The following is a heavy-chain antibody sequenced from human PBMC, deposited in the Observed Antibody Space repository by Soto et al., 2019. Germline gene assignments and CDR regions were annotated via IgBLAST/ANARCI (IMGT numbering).Heavy chain of an antibody. CDR2: IYYSGST. CDR3: ARHSGSSWPFDY. Sequence: SETLSLTCTVSGGSISSYYWSWIRQPPGKGLEWIGYIYYSGSTNYNPSLKSRVTISVDTSKNQFSLKLSSVTAADTAVYYCARHSGSSWPFDYWGQGTLVTVS. CDR1: GGSISSYY. J-gene: IGHJ4*02. V-gene: IGHV4-59*08. D-gene: IGHD6-13*01.